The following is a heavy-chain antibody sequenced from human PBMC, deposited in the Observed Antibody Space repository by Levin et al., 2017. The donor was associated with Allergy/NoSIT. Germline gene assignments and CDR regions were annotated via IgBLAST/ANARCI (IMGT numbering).Heavy chain of an antibody. D-gene: IGHD5-18*01. CDR2: IIPIFGTA. J-gene: IGHJ6*02. V-gene: IGHV1-69*13. CDR3: ATRYGTNCYYCYGMDV. CDR1: GGTFSSYA. Sequence: SVKVSCKASGGTFSSYAISWVRQAPGQGLEWMGGIIPIFGTANYAQKFQGRVTITADESTSTAYMELSSLRSEDTAVYYCATRYGTNCYYCYGMDVWGQGTTVTVYS.